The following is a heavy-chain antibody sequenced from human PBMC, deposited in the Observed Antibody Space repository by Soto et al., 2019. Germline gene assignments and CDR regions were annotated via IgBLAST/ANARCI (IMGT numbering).Heavy chain of an antibody. V-gene: IGHV3-33*01. CDR1: GYTFSSYG. CDR3: ARGDYYDISGPFSDAFDI. D-gene: IGHD3-22*01. CDR2: IWYDGSNK. Sequence: SCKASGYTFSSYGMHWVRQAPGKGLEWVAVIWYDGSNKYYADSVKGRFTISRDNSKNTLYLQMNSLRAEDTAVYYCARGDYYDISGPFSDAFDIWGQGTMVTVSS. J-gene: IGHJ3*02.